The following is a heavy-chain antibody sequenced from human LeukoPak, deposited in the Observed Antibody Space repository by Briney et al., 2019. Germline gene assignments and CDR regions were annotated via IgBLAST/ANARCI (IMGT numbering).Heavy chain of an antibody. D-gene: IGHD3-9*01. V-gene: IGHV3-23*01. Sequence: GGTLRLSCAVSGFTFSSYGMSWVRQAPGKGLEWVSAISGSGGSTYYADSVKGRFTISRDNSKNTLYLQMNSLRAEDTAVYYCAKDPSLLRYFDWLKYYYYMDVWGKGTTVTISS. J-gene: IGHJ6*03. CDR1: GFTFSSYG. CDR2: ISGSGGST. CDR3: AKDPSLLRYFDWLKYYYYMDV.